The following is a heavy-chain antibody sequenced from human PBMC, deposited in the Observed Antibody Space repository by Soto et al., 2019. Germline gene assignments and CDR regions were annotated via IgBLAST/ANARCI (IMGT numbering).Heavy chain of an antibody. CDR3: ASAAVTGTAGLDF. CDR1: GYTFSGFY. J-gene: IGHJ4*02. CDR2: INPNSGGT. D-gene: IGHD6-19*01. V-gene: IGHV1-2*02. Sequence: AAVKVSCKASGYTFSGFYMHWVRQAPGQGLEWMGWINPNSGGTKSAEKFQGRVTMTRDTSISTAYMELSRLTSDDTAVYYCASAAVTGTAGLDFWGQGTQVTVSS.